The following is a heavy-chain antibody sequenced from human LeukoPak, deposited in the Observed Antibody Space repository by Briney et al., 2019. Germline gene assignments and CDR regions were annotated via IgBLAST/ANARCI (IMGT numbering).Heavy chain of an antibody. CDR2: ISGNRGHT. D-gene: IGHD1/OR15-1a*01. J-gene: IGHJ4*02. CDR3: ARGEQLGVYPSPYIFDY. Sequence: ASVKVSCKASGYTLTSYGISWVRQAPGQGLEWMGWISGNRGHTNYTQKLQGRVTMTTDAYTNTAYMELRSLRSDDTAVYYCARGEQLGVYPSPYIFDYWGQGTLVTVSS. V-gene: IGHV1-18*01. CDR1: GYTLTSYG.